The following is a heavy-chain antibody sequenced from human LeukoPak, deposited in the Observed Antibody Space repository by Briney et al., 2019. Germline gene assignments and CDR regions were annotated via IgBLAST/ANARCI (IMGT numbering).Heavy chain of an antibody. CDR1: GYTFSSYD. CDR2: ISAYNGNT. CDR3: ARDCSGGSCGMFYYYYYGMDV. D-gene: IGHD2-15*01. Sequence: ASVKVSCKASGYTFSSYDINWVRQAPGQGLEWMGWISAYNGNTNYAQKLQGRVTMTTDTSTSTAYMELRSLRSDDTAVYYCARDCSGGSCGMFYYYYYGMDVWGQGTTVTVSS. V-gene: IGHV1-18*01. J-gene: IGHJ6*02.